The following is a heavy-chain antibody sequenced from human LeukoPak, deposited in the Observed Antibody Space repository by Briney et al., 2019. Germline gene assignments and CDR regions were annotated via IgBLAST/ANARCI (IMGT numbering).Heavy chain of an antibody. D-gene: IGHD3-10*01. J-gene: IGHJ4*02. CDR1: GGSVSSTTYY. V-gene: IGHV4-39*01. Sequence: SETLSLTCTVSGGSVSSTTYYWSWIRQPPGKGLEWIASINYSGSTYYNPPLKSRVTISVDTSENQFSLKLSSVTAADTAVCYCARYVVYGSGKYYFDYWGRGTLVTVSS. CDR3: ARYVVYGSGKYYFDY. CDR2: INYSGST.